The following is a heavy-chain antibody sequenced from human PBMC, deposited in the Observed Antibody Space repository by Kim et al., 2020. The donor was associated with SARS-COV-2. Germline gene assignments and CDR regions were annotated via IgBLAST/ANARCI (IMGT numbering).Heavy chain of an antibody. V-gene: IGHV4-39*01. D-gene: IGHD3-10*01. Sequence: PSLKSRVTISVDTSKNQFSLKLSSVTAADTAVYYCARHPKPRSGRHPFCYWGQGTLVTVSS. CDR3: ARHPKPRSGRHPFCY. J-gene: IGHJ4*02.